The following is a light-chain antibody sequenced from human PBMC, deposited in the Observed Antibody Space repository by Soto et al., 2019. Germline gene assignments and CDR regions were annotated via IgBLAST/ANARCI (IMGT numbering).Light chain of an antibody. CDR2: DAS. Sequence: EIVLTQSPATLSLSPGERATLSCRASQSVSSYLAWYQQKPGQAPRLLIYDASNRANGIPARFSGSGSGTDLTLTSSSVEPEDFAVYYCQQRSNSIPFGQGTRLQIK. V-gene: IGKV3-11*01. J-gene: IGKJ5*01. CDR1: QSVSSY. CDR3: QQRSNSIP.